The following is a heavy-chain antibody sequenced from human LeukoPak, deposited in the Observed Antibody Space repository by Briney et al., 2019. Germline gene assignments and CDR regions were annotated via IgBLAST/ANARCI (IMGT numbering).Heavy chain of an antibody. J-gene: IGHJ4*02. CDR2: IYYSGST. V-gene: IGHV4-59*08. CDR3: ARVAGRSLDY. CDR1: GGSISSYY. D-gene: IGHD6-19*01. Sequence: PSETLSFTCTVSGGSISSYYWSWIRQPPGKGLEWIGYIYYSGSTNYNPSLKSRVTISVDTSKNQFSLKLSSVTAAGTAVYYCARVAGRSLDYWGQGTLVTVSS.